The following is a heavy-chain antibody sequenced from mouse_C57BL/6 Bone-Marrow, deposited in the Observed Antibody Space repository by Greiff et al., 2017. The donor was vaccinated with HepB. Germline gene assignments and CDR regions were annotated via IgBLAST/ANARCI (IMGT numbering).Heavy chain of an antibody. V-gene: IGHV5-6*01. Sequence: EVQRVESGGDLVKPGGSLKLSCAASGFTFSSYGMSWVRQTPDKRLEWVATISSGGSYTYYPDSVKGRFTISRDNAKNTLYLQMSSLKSEDTAMYYCARQGRGVYFDYWGQGTTLTVSS. CDR1: GFTFSSYG. CDR3: ARQGRGVYFDY. J-gene: IGHJ2*01. CDR2: ISSGGSYT.